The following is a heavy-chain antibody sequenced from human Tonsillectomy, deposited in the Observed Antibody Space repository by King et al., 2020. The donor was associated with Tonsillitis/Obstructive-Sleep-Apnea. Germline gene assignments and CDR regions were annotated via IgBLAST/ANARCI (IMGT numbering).Heavy chain of an antibody. Sequence: VQLVESGGGLVQPGGSLKLSCAASGFTFSGSAMHWVRQASGKGLEWVGRIRSKANSYATAYAASVKGRVTIARDDSKNTAYLQMNSLKTEDTAVYYCTRPRSTTVTEFDYWGQGTLVTVSS. J-gene: IGHJ4*02. CDR1: GFTFSGSA. CDR3: TRPRSTTVTEFDY. V-gene: IGHV3-73*01. CDR2: IRSKANSYAT. D-gene: IGHD4-17*01.